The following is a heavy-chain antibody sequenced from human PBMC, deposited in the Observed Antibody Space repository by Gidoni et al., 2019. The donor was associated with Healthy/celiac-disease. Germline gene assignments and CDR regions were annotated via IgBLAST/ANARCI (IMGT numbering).Heavy chain of an antibody. Sequence: QVQLQESGPGLVKPSGTLSLTCAVSGGSISSSNWWSWVRQPPGKGLEWIGEIYHSGSTNYNPSLKSRVTISVDKSKNQFSLKLSSVTAADTAVYYCARRYYYDSSGLGCDAFDIWGQGTMVTVSS. CDR3: ARRYYYDSSGLGCDAFDI. D-gene: IGHD3-22*01. J-gene: IGHJ3*02. V-gene: IGHV4-4*02. CDR1: GGSISSSNW. CDR2: IYHSGST.